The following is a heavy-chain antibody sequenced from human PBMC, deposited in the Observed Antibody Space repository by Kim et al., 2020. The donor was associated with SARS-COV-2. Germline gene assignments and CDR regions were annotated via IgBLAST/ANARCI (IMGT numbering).Heavy chain of an antibody. CDR3: ARDTRNIRFLEWPYGDDAFDI. J-gene: IGHJ3*02. CDR2: IYYSGST. D-gene: IGHD3-3*01. V-gene: IGHV4-59*13. Sequence: SETLSLTCTVSGGSISSYYWSWIRQPPGKGLEWIGYIYYSGSTNYNPSLKSRVTISVDTSKNQFSLKLSSVTAADTAVYYCARDTRNIRFLEWPYGDDAFDIWGQGTMVTVSS. CDR1: GGSISSYY.